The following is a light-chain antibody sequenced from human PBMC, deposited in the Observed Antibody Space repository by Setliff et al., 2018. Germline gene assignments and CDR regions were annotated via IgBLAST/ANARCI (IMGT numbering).Light chain of an antibody. J-gene: IGLJ1*01. CDR2: DVT. V-gene: IGLV2-8*01. Sequence: QSVLTQPASVSGSPGQSITISCTGTSSDVGGYNYVSWYQQLPGKAPQLIIYDVTKRPSGVPDRFSGSKSGNTASLTVSGLQAEDEADYYCSSYVGSNNFVFGSGTKVTVL. CDR3: SSYVGSNNFV. CDR1: SSDVGGYNY.